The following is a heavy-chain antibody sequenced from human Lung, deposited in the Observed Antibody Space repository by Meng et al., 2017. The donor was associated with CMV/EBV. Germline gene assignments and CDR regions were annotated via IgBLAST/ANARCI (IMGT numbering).Heavy chain of an antibody. Sequence: HVQHQASDPGLVTSPAPPSLTGTALGDSMNNYYGSWIRQSAGKGLEWIGRISTSGSIHYNPSLTSRVTLSVDTSKNQISLQLSSVTAADTAVYYCARAVADTANFDYWGQGTLVTVSS. D-gene: IGHD6-19*01. CDR3: ARAVADTANFDY. V-gene: IGHV4-4*07. CDR2: ISTSGSI. J-gene: IGHJ4*02. CDR1: GDSMNNYY.